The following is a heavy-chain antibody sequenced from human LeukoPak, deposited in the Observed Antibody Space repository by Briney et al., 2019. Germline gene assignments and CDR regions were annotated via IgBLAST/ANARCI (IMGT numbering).Heavy chain of an antibody. CDR1: GFTFSSYW. Sequence: GGSLRLSCAASGFTFSSYWMHWVRQAPGKGLEWVSSITSGSSYIYYADSVKGRFTISRDNAKNSLYLQMNSLRAEDTAVYYCARKSSAVAGPFDYWGQGTLVTVSS. CDR3: ARKSSAVAGPFDY. V-gene: IGHV3-21*01. D-gene: IGHD6-19*01. CDR2: ITSGSSYI. J-gene: IGHJ4*02.